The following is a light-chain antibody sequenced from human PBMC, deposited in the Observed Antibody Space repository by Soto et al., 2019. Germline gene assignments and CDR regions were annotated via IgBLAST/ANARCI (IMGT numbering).Light chain of an antibody. J-gene: IGLJ1*01. CDR3: GTWDSSLSASYV. Sequence: QSVLTQPPSVSAAPGQKVTIPCSGSSSKIGNNYVSWYQQLPGTAPKLLIYENNKRPSGIPDRFSGSKSGTSATLGITGLQTGDEADYYCGTWDSSLSASYVFGTGTKVTVL. CDR1: SSKIGNNY. V-gene: IGLV1-51*02. CDR2: ENN.